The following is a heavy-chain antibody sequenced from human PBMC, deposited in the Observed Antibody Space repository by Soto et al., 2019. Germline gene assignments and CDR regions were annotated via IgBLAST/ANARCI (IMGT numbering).Heavy chain of an antibody. Sequence: QVQLVQSGAEVKKPGSSVKVSCKASGGTFSSYTISWVRQAPGQGLEWMGRIIPILGIANYAQKFQGRVTIPADKSTSTAYMELSSLRSDDTAVYYCARDGSYGGSSWRHPTIYYYVAVWGKGTTVTVSS. D-gene: IGHD6-13*01. CDR1: GGTFSSYT. CDR2: IIPILGIA. J-gene: IGHJ6*03. V-gene: IGHV1-69*08. CDR3: ARDGSYGGSSWRHPTIYYYVAV.